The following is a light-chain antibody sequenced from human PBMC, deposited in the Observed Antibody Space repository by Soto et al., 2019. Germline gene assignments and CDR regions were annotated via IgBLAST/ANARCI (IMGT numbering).Light chain of an antibody. V-gene: IGKV3-20*01. J-gene: IGKJ5*01. CDR2: GAS. CDR1: QSVSNNY. Sequence: EIVLTQSPGTLSLSPGERATLSCRASQSVSNNYLAWYQQKPGQAPRLLIYGASNRATGIPDRFSGSGSGTDFTLTISRLEPADFALYYCQHYGAAPITFGQGTRLEI. CDR3: QHYGAAPIT.